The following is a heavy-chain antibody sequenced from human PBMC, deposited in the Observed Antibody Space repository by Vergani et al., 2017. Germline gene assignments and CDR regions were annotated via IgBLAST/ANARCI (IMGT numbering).Heavy chain of an antibody. V-gene: IGHV4-34*01. CDR2: INHSGST. CDR1: GGSFSGYY. Sequence: QVQLQQWGAGLLKPSETLSLTCAVYGGSFSGYYWSWIRQPPGKGLEWIGEINHSGSTNYNPSLKSRVTISVDTSKNQFSLKLSSVTAADTAVYYCAKRPLTIFGVVIDYWGQGTLVTVSS. D-gene: IGHD3-3*01. J-gene: IGHJ4*02. CDR3: AKRPLTIFGVVIDY.